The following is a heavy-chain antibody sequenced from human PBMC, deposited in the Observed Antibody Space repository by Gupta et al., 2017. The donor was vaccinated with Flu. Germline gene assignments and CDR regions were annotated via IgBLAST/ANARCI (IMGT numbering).Heavy chain of an antibody. V-gene: IGHV1-46*01. D-gene: IGHD3-16*02. CDR3: FISGQDRGYFDY. CDR1: GYTFTSYY. CDR2: INPSGGST. J-gene: IGHJ4*02. Sequence: QVQLVQSGAEVKKPGASVKVSCKASGYTFTSYYMHWVRQAPGQGLEWMGIINPSGGSTSYAQKFQGRVTMTRDTSTSTVYMELSSLRSEDTAVYYCFISGQDRGYFDYWGQGTLVTVSS.